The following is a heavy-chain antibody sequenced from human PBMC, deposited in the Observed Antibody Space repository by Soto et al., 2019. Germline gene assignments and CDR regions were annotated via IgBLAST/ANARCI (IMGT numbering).Heavy chain of an antibody. V-gene: IGHV3-13*01. Sequence: GGSLRLSCAASGFTVSSNYMSWVRQAPGKGLEWVSVIGTAGDTSYPGSVKGRFTISRENAKNSLYVHMNSLRAGDTALSSCARVTLVRALSPDSYSDSCDSRDYWVQGTLVTVSS. CDR3: ARVTLVRALSPDSYSDSCDSRDY. CDR1: GFTVSSNY. D-gene: IGHD3-22*01. J-gene: IGHJ4*02. CDR2: IGTAGDT.